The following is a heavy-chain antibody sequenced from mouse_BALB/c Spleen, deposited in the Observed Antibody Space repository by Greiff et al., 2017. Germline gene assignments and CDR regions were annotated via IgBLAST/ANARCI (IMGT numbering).Heavy chain of an antibody. Sequence: DVMLVESGGGLVKPGGSLKLSCAASGFTFSDYYMYWVRQTPEKRLEWVATISDGGSYTYYPDSVKGRFTISRDNAKNNLYLQMSSLKSEDTAMYYCARGGEVFAYWGQGTLVTVSA. CDR1: GFTFSDYY. CDR3: ARGGEVFAY. J-gene: IGHJ3*01. V-gene: IGHV5-4*02. CDR2: ISDGGSYT.